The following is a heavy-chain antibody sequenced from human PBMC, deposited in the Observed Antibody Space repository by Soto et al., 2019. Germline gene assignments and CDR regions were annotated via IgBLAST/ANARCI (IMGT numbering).Heavy chain of an antibody. J-gene: IGHJ4*02. V-gene: IGHV3-23*01. Sequence: GGSLRLSCAASGFTFNSYAMSWVRQAPGKGLEWVSGFSGGGISTYYADSVEGRFTISRDNSKNTLYLQMNSLRAEDTAIYYCAKDRSEAGGLLIDYWGLGTLVTVSS. D-gene: IGHD2-8*02. CDR3: AKDRSEAGGLLIDY. CDR2: FSGGGIST. CDR1: GFTFNSYA.